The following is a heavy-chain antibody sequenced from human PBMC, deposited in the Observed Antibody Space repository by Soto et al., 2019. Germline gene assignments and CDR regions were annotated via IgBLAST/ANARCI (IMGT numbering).Heavy chain of an antibody. CDR2: ISSSSSYI. Sequence: GGSLRLSCAASGFTFSSYSMNWVRQAPGKGLEWVSSISSSSSYIYYADSVKGRFTISRDNAKNSPYLQMNSLRAEDTAVYYCARDDSGYDEGHLDYWGQGTLVTVSS. CDR3: ARDDSGYDEGHLDY. V-gene: IGHV3-21*01. CDR1: GFTFSSYS. D-gene: IGHD5-12*01. J-gene: IGHJ4*02.